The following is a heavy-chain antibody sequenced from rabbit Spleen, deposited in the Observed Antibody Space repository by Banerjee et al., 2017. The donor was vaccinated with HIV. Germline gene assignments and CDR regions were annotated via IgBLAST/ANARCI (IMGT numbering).Heavy chain of an antibody. D-gene: IGHD1-1*01. Sequence: QSLEESGGGLVQPEGSLTLTCTASGFSFGDRDVMCWVRQAPGKGLEWIACINVATGKPVYATWAKGRFTISRTSSTTVTLRMTSLTAADRAAYFCARDLVGVIGWNFYLWGPGTLVTVS. V-gene: IGHV1S40*01. CDR1: GFSFGDRDV. J-gene: IGHJ6*01. CDR2: INVATGKP. CDR3: ARDLVGVIGWNFYL.